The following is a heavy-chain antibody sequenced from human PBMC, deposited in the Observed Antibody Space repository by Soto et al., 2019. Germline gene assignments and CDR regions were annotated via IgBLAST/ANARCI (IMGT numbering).Heavy chain of an antibody. D-gene: IGHD6-13*01. V-gene: IGHV1-18*01. J-gene: IGHJ4*02. CDR3: GRDLAAGMIDY. CDR2: ISAHNGNT. Sequence: QVQLVQSGAEVKKPGASVKVSCKASGYTFTSYGISWVRQAPGQGLEWMGWISAHNGNTKYAQKVQGRVTMTTDTSTSTAYMELRSLRSDDTAVYDCGRDLAAGMIDYLGQGTLVTVSS. CDR1: GYTFTSYG.